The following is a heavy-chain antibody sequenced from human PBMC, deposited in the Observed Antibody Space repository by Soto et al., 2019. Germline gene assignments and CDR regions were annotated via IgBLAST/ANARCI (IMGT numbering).Heavy chain of an antibody. Sequence: QLQLQESGPRLVKPSETLSLTCTVSGDSVTISDYYWGWIRQPPGKGLEWIGSIHYSGSTYYNPALESRGTISGDQSKKQCALKLTSVTAADAAVYYCGARDSGGYSAEYWGQGTLVTVSA. CDR1: GDSVTISDYY. CDR2: IHYSGST. J-gene: IGHJ4*02. V-gene: IGHV4-39*01. D-gene: IGHD3-22*01. CDR3: GARDSGGYSAEY.